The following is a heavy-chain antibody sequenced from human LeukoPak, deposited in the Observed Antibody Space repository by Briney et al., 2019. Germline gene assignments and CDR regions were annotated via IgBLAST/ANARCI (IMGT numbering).Heavy chain of an antibody. V-gene: IGHV3-30*18. D-gene: IGHD3-16*02. Sequence: PGGSLRLSCAASGFTFSSYGMHWVRQAPGKGLEWVAVISYDGSNKYYADSVKGRFTTSRDNPKNTLYLQMNSLRAEDTAVYYCAKGPNDYVWGSYPDYWGQGTLVTVSS. CDR3: AKGPNDYVWGSYPDY. J-gene: IGHJ4*02. CDR2: ISYDGSNK. CDR1: GFTFSSYG.